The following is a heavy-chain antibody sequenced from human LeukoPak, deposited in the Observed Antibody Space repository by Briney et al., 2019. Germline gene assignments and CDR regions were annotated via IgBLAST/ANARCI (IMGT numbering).Heavy chain of an antibody. V-gene: IGHV1-18*01. Sequence: ASVKVSCKASGYTFTSYGISWVRQAPGQGLEWMGWISAYNGNTNYAQKLQGRVTMTTDTSTSTAYMELRSLRSDDTAVYYCTYSSTSSPLYYYYCMDVWGQGTTVTVSS. J-gene: IGHJ6*02. CDR3: TYSSTSSPLYYYYCMDV. D-gene: IGHD2-2*01. CDR1: GYTFTSYG. CDR2: ISAYNGNT.